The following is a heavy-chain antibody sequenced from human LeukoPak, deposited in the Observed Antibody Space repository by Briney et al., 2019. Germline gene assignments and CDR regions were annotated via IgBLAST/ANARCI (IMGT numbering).Heavy chain of an antibody. D-gene: IGHD3-22*01. J-gene: IGHJ3*02. V-gene: IGHV1-3*03. Sequence: APVKVSCKTSGYTFTGYYMHWVRQAPGQRLEWMGWINAGNGNTKYSQEFQGRVTITRDTSATTTYMELSSLRSEDMAVYYCARCYYDSSGYYCAAFDIWGQGTMVTVSS. CDR2: INAGNGNT. CDR1: GYTFTGYY. CDR3: ARCYYDSSGYYCAAFDI.